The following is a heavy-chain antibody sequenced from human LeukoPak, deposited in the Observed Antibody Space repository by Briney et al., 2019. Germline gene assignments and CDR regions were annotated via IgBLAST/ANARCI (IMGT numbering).Heavy chain of an antibody. Sequence: GGSLRLSCAASGFTFRSYAMSWVRQTPGKGLEWVSSVNARGGTTHYPESVKGASTISRNNSKNTLPLQMSSMRAETPAYYFCAKDLDDNWSGHEIGDYWGQGALVTVSS. CDR2: VNARGGTT. CDR3: AKDLDDNWSGHEIGDY. D-gene: IGHD3-3*01. J-gene: IGHJ4*02. V-gene: IGHV3-23*01. CDR1: GFTFRSYA.